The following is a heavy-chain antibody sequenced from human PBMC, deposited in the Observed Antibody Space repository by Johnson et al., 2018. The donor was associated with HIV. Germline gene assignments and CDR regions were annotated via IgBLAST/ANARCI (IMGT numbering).Heavy chain of an antibody. D-gene: IGHD6-13*01. CDR2: IGTAGDT. CDR1: GFTFSSYD. V-gene: IGHV3-13*01. Sequence: VQLVESGGGLVQPGGSLRLSCAASGFTFSSYDMHLVRQATGKGLEWVSAIGTAGDTYYPGSVQGRFTISRENAKNSLYLQMNSLRAEDTAVYYCARRRSYSSSWEPPDDAFDIWGQGTMVTVSS. CDR3: ARRRSYSSSWEPPDDAFDI. J-gene: IGHJ3*02.